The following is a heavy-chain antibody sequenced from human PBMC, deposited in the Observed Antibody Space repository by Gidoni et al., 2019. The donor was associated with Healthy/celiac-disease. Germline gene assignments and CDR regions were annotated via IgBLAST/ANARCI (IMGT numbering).Heavy chain of an antibody. V-gene: IGHV2-70*01. CDR1: GFSLSTSGMC. CDR2: IDWDDDK. D-gene: IGHD5-12*01. CDR3: ARSRDGYAVYDY. Sequence: QVTLRESGPALVKPTQTLTLTRTFSGFSLSTSGMCVSWIRQPPGKALEWLALIDWDDDKYYSTSLKTRLTISKDTSKNQVVLTMTNMDPVDTATYYCARSRDGYAVYDYWGQGTLVTVSS. J-gene: IGHJ4*02.